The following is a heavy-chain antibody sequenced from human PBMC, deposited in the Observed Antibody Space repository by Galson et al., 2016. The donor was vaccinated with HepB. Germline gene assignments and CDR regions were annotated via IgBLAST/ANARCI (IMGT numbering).Heavy chain of an antibody. CDR1: GFTFSNAW. Sequence: SLRLSCAASGFTFSNAWMSWVRQAPGKGLEWVGRINSKTDGGTTDYAAPVKGRFTISRDDSKNTLYLQMNSLKIEDTAVYYCTTLTDDYPELGWGQGTLVTVSS. V-gene: IGHV3-15*01. CDR2: INSKTDGGTT. CDR3: TTLTDDYPELG. J-gene: IGHJ4*02. D-gene: IGHD4-11*01.